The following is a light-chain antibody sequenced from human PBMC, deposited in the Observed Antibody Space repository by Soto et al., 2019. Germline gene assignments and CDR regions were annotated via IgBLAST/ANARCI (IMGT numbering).Light chain of an antibody. CDR2: ENN. CDR3: HSYNNSGRV. V-gene: IGLV6-57*04. Sequence: NFLLTQPHSVSESPGKTVTISCTRSSGSIASNFVQWHQQRPGSAPIIVIYENNERPSGVPDRFSGSIDSSSNSASLTISGLKTEDEADYYCHSYNNSGRVFGGGTKLTVL. J-gene: IGLJ2*01. CDR1: SGSIASNF.